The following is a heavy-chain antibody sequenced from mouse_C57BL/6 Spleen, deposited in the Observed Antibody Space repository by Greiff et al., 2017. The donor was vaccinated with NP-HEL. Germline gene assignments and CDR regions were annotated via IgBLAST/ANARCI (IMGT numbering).Heavy chain of an antibody. CDR1: GYTFTSYW. Sequence: QVQLQQPGTELVKPGASVKLSCKASGYTFTSYWMHWVKQRPGQGLEWIGNINPSNGGTNYNEQFTSKATLTVDKSSSTDYMQLSSLTSEDAAVYYCAKLEPTWFAYWGQGTLVTVSA. D-gene: IGHD4-1*01. CDR2: INPSNGGT. J-gene: IGHJ3*01. CDR3: AKLEPTWFAY. V-gene: IGHV1-53*01.